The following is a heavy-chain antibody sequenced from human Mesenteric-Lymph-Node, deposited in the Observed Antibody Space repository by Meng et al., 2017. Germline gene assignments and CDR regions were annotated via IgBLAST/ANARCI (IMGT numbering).Heavy chain of an antibody. CDR3: ARTNYGDYNWFDP. CDR2: IYYSGST. Sequence: QGRLQESGPGLGKPSQTLSLTCTVSGGSISSGGFYWSWIRQHPGKGLEWIGYIYYSGSTYYNPSLRSRVAISIDTSKNQFSLKLTSVTAADTAVYFCARTNYGDYNWFDPWGQGTLVTVSS. V-gene: IGHV4-31*03. D-gene: IGHD4-17*01. CDR1: GGSISSGGFY. J-gene: IGHJ5*02.